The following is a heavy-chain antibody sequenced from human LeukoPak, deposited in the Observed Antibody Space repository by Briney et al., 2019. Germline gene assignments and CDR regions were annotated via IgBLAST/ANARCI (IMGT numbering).Heavy chain of an antibody. Sequence: ASVKVSCKASGYTFTSYYMHWVRQAPGQGLEWMGIINPSGGSTSYAQKFQGRVTMTRDTSTSTVYMELSSLRSEDTAVYYCARERAVGYYYDSSGYSPHYWFDPWGQGTLVTVSS. CDR3: ARERAVGYYYDSSGYSPHYWFDP. CDR1: GYTFTSYY. J-gene: IGHJ5*02. CDR2: INPSGGST. D-gene: IGHD3-22*01. V-gene: IGHV1-46*01.